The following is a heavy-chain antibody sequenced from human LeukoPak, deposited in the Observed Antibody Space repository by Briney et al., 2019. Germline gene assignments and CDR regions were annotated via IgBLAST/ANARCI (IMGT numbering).Heavy chain of an antibody. CDR3: ASLRGGDCYSLSTDYYYYGMDV. J-gene: IGHJ6*02. Sequence: SETLSLTCAVHGGSFSGYYWSWIRQPPGKGLEWIGEINHSGSTDYNPSLKSRVTISVDTSKNQFSLKLSSVTAADTAVYYCASLRGGDCYSLSTDYYYYGMDVWGQGTTVTVSS. D-gene: IGHD2-21*02. CDR2: INHSGST. V-gene: IGHV4-34*01. CDR1: GGSFSGYY.